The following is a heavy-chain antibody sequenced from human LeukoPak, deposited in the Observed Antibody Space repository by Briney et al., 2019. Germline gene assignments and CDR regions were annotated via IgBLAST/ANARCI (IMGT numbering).Heavy chain of an antibody. D-gene: IGHD5-24*01. V-gene: IGHV3-23*01. CDR1: GFTCSNYV. CDR2: ISDGGGST. J-gene: IGHJ6*02. CDR3: ARREGGQGYGMDV. Sequence: PGRSLRLSCAASGFTCSNYVMSWVRQAPGKGLEWVSTISDGGGSTCYADSVKGRFTISRDNSKNTLYLQMNSLRAEDTAVYYCARREGGQGYGMDVWGQGTTVAVSS.